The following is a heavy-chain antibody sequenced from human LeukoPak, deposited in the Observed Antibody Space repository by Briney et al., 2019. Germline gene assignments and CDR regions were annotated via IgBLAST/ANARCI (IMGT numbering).Heavy chain of an antibody. CDR1: GFTFGSYA. V-gene: IGHV3-23*01. D-gene: IGHD2-15*01. Sequence: TGGSLRLSCAASGFTFGSYAMSWVRQAPGGGLEWGSAISGSGDTTYHADSVKGRFTISRDNSENRLSLQMDSLRAEDTAVSFCAKDTTAWWYHRAYMDVWGKGTTVTVSS. CDR2: ISGSGDTT. CDR3: AKDTTAWWYHRAYMDV. J-gene: IGHJ6*03.